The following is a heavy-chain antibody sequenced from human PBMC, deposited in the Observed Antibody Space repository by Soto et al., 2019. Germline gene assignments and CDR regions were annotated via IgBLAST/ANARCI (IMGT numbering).Heavy chain of an antibody. V-gene: IGHV3-33*01. CDR2: IWYDGSHE. Sequence: GGSLRLSCAASGFTFNNNGMHWVRQAPGKGLEWVAVIWYDGSHESYADSVKGRFTISRDNSKNTLYLQMNSLRAEDTAVYYCARDRYSYDSRAYQGVDWYFDLWGRGTLVTVSS. CDR3: ARDRYSYDSRAYQGVDWYFDL. J-gene: IGHJ2*01. CDR1: GFTFNNNG. D-gene: IGHD3-22*01.